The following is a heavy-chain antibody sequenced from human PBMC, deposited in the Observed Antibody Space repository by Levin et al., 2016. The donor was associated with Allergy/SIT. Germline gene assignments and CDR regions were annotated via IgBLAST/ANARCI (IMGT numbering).Heavy chain of an antibody. CDR2: IYHNGDT. Sequence: SETLSLTCSVSGDSVNSGSYYWTWIRQSPGKGLEWIGYIYHNGDTNYNPSLKSRVTISVDTSKNHFSLTVTSVTAADTAVYYCARDRLHYVRMDVWGQGTAVTVSS. J-gene: IGHJ6*02. V-gene: IGHV4-61*03. D-gene: IGHD4-17*01. CDR1: GDSVNSGSYY. CDR3: ARDRLHYVRMDV.